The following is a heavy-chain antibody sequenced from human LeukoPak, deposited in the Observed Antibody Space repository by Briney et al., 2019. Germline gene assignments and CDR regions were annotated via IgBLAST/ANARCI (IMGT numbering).Heavy chain of an antibody. D-gene: IGHD2-2*01. CDR3: ATHVSIVAPATLNYGDNWFDP. Sequence: SETLSLTCTVSGGSISSYYWSWIRQPPGKGLKWIGYIYYSGSTNYNPSLKSRVTISVDTSKNQFSLNLNSVTAADTAIYYCATHVSIVAPATLNYGDNWFDPWGQGTLVIVSS. J-gene: IGHJ5*02. CDR1: GGSISSYY. CDR2: IYYSGST. V-gene: IGHV4-59*08.